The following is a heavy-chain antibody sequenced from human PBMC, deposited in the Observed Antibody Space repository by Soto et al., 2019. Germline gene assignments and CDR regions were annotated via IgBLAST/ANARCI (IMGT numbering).Heavy chain of an antibody. CDR2: ISWNSGTI. CDR3: AKSTGGTANGMGV. CDR1: GFSFDDYA. D-gene: IGHD2-8*02. Sequence: EVQVVESGGGLVQPGRSLRLSCAASGFSFDDYAMHWVRQAPGKGLEWVSVISWNSGTIGYADSVKGRFTISRDNAKNSLYLQMNSLRAEDTALYYCAKSTGGTANGMGVWGQGTTVTVSS. J-gene: IGHJ6*02. V-gene: IGHV3-9*01.